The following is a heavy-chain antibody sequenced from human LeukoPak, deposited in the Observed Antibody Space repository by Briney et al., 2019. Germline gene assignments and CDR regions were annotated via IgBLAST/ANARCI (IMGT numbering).Heavy chain of an antibody. CDR2: ISWNSGSI. J-gene: IGHJ4*02. CDR3: AKVISRYGSGSYDY. Sequence: GRSLRLSCAASGFTFDDYAMHWVRQAPGKGLEWVSGISWNSGSIGYADSVKGRFTISRDNAKNSLYLQMNSLRAEDTALYYCAKVISRYGSGSYDYWGQGTLVTVSS. V-gene: IGHV3-9*01. CDR1: GFTFDDYA. D-gene: IGHD3-10*01.